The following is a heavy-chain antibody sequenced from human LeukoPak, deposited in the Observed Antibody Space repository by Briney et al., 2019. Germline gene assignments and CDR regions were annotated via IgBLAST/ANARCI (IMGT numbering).Heavy chain of an antibody. CDR1: GYSFTSYW. D-gene: IGHD4-23*01. J-gene: IGHJ2*01. V-gene: IGHV5-51*01. CDR2: IYPGDSDT. CDR3: ARRRFGSDYGGKPHWYFDL. Sequence: GESLKISCKGSGYSFTSYWIGWVRQMPGKGLEWMGIIYPGDSDTRYSPSFQGQVTISADKSISTAYLQWSSLKASGTAMYYCARRRFGSDYGGKPHWYFDLWGRGTLVTVSS.